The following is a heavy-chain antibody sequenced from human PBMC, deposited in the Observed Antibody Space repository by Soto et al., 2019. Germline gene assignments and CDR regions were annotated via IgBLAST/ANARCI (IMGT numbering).Heavy chain of an antibody. J-gene: IGHJ4*02. CDR3: ARVWGIAARQGPLTFDY. D-gene: IGHD6-6*01. CDR2: IYYSGST. CDR1: GGSISSGGYY. V-gene: IGHV4-31*03. Sequence: PSETLSLTCTVSGGSISSGGYYWSWIRQHPGNGLEWIGYIYYSGSTYYNPSLKSRVTISVDTSKNQFSLKLSSVTAADTAVYYCARVWGIAARQGPLTFDYWGQGTLVTVSS.